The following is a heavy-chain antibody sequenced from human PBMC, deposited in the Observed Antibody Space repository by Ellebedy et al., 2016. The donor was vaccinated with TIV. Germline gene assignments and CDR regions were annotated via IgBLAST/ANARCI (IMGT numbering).Heavy chain of an antibody. J-gene: IGHJ4*02. CDR2: ISDDGSKK. CDR3: SNGGDEPDF. V-gene: IGHV3-30*18. Sequence: GGSLRLSXAASGFTFNDYAMHWVRQAPGKGLEWVAVISDDGSKKFYAGSLKGRFTISRDDSKRTVYLQMNSLRREDTAVYYCSNGGDEPDFWGQGTLV. CDR1: GFTFNDYA.